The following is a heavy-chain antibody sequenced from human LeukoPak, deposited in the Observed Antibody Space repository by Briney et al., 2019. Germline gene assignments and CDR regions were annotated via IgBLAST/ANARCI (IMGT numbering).Heavy chain of an antibody. J-gene: IGHJ4*02. Sequence: PRGSLRLSCAASGFTFSTYWMSWVRQAPGKGLEWVANIKQDGSEKGYVDSVKGRITISRDNAKNSLYLQMNSLRAEDTAVYYCARGGYKSLDYWGQGTLVTVSS. CDR3: ARGGYKSLDY. D-gene: IGHD5-12*01. V-gene: IGHV3-7*04. CDR2: IKQDGSEK. CDR1: GFTFSTYW.